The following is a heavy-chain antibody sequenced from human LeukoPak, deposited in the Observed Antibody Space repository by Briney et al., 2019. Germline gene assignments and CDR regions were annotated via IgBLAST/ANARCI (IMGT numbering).Heavy chain of an antibody. CDR1: GGSFNNYY. Sequence: SSETLSLTCVVYGGSFNNYYWSWIRQPPGKGLEWIGSIYHSGSTYYNPSLKSRVTISIDTSKNQFSLKLSSVTAADTAVYYCAREYDFWSGYWFYFDYWGREPWSPSPQ. CDR3: AREYDFWSGYWFYFDY. J-gene: IGHJ4*02. V-gene: IGHV4-34*01. D-gene: IGHD3-3*01. CDR2: IYHSGST.